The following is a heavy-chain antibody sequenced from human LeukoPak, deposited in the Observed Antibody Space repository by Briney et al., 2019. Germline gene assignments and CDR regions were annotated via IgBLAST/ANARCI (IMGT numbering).Heavy chain of an antibody. Sequence: GGSLRLSCAASGFTFSSYAMSWVRQAPGKGLEWVSAISGSGGSTYYADSVKGRFTISRDNSKNTLYLQMNSLRAEDTAVYYCAKAPPTVTTPRLKTHYFDYWGQGTLVTGSS. D-gene: IGHD4-17*01. J-gene: IGHJ4*02. V-gene: IGHV3-23*01. CDR2: ISGSGGST. CDR1: GFTFSSYA. CDR3: AKAPPTVTTPRLKTHYFDY.